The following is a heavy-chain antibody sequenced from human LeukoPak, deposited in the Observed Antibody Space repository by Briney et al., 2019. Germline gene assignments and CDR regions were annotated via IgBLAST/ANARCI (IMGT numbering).Heavy chain of an antibody. CDR1: GYTFTSYA. CDR3: ARGYCSSTSCYTSNAFDI. J-gene: IGHJ3*02. CDR2: INAGNGDT. Sequence: ASVKVSCKASGYTFTSYAMHWVRQAPGQRLEWMGWINAGNGDTKYSQKFQGRVTITRDTSASTAYMELSSLRSEDTAVYCCARGYCSSTSCYTSNAFDIWGQGTMVTVSS. D-gene: IGHD2-2*02. V-gene: IGHV1-3*01.